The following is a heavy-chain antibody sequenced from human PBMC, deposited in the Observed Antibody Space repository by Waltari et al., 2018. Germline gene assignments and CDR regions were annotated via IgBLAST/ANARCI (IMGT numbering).Heavy chain of an antibody. Sequence: QVQLVQSGAEVKKPGASVKVSCKASGYTFTSYDINWVRQATGQGLEWMGWMKPSMGKTGYAQKCQGRVTMTRNTSISTADRELSSRRSEDAVVYYCASAEGAGYSSVRWCDPWGQGTLVTVSS. D-gene: IGHD6-25*01. CDR2: MKPSMGKT. CDR1: GYTFTSYD. CDR3: ASAEGAGYSSVRWCDP. J-gene: IGHJ5*02. V-gene: IGHV1-8*02.